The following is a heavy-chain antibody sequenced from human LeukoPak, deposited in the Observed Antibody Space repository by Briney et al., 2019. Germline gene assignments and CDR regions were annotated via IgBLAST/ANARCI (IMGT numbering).Heavy chain of an antibody. CDR1: GGSFSGYY. Sequence: PSETLSLTCAVYGGSFSGYYWSWIRQPPGKGLEWIGEINHSGSTNYNPSLKSRVTISVDTSKNQFSLKLSTVTAADTAVYSCARASIAAAGPWGQGTLVTVSS. CDR3: ARASIAAAGP. J-gene: IGHJ5*02. V-gene: IGHV4-34*01. CDR2: INHSGST. D-gene: IGHD6-13*01.